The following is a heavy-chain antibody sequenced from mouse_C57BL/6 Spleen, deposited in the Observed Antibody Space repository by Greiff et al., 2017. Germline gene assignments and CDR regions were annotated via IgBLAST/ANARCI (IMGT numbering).Heavy chain of an antibody. Sequence: QVQLQQSGAELVKPGASVKLSCKASGYTFTEYTIHWVKQRSGQGLEWIGWFYPGSGSIKYNEKFKDKATLTADKSSSTVYMELSRLTSEDSAVYFCARHEAPGYGSSYGVFDYWGQGTTLTVSS. V-gene: IGHV1-62-2*01. CDR1: GYTFTEYT. J-gene: IGHJ2*01. D-gene: IGHD1-1*01. CDR2: FYPGSGSI. CDR3: ARHEAPGYGSSYGVFDY.